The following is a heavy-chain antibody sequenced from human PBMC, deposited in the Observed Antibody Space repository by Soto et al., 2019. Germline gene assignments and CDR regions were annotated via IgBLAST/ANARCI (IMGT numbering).Heavy chain of an antibody. J-gene: IGHJ4*02. V-gene: IGHV3-11*06. CDR3: ARYSYASGSYHYYFDY. CDR1: GFTFSDYY. D-gene: IGHD3-10*01. CDR2: ISSSSSST. Sequence: QVQLVESGGGLVKPGGSLRLSCAASGFTFSDYYMSWIRQAPGKGLEWVSYISSSSSSTTDADSVKGRFAISRDNPKKSLYLQMNSLRAEDTAVYYCARYSYASGSYHYYFDYWGQGTLVTVSS.